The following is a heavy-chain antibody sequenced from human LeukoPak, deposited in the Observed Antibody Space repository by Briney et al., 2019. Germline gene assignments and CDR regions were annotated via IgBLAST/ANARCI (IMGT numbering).Heavy chain of an antibody. CDR1: GFTFRNYW. J-gene: IGHJ4*02. CDR3: ARDRLFDY. Sequence: GGSLRLSCAASGFTFRNYWMSWVRQAPGKGLEWVANINQDSSEKYYVDSVKGRFTISRDNAKNTLYLQMNSLRAEDTAVYYCARDRLFDYWGQGTLVTVSS. V-gene: IGHV3-7*01. CDR2: INQDSSEK.